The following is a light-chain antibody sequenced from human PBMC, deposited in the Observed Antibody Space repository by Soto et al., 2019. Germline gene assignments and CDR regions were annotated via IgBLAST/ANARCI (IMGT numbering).Light chain of an antibody. CDR2: AAS. J-gene: IGKJ1*01. Sequence: DIQMTQSPSSLSASVGDRVTITCRPSQDIRNDLGWFQVKPGKAPKSLIYAASRLQSGVPSRFSGSGSGTEFTLTISSLQPEDFATYFCLHHNSYPWTLGQGTKVDIK. CDR3: LHHNSYPWT. V-gene: IGKV1-17*01. CDR1: QDIRND.